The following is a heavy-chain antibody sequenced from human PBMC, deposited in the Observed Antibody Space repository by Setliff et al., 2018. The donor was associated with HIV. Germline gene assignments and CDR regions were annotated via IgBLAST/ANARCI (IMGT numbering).Heavy chain of an antibody. Sequence: SETLSLTCTVSGGSIGSYYWTWLRQFPGKGLEWIGFIFYTGSTTYNPSLSSRVTISVDTSKNQLSLKLTSVTAADTAVYYCARHRPWEVDVFDIWGQGTMVTVSS. CDR2: IFYTGST. CDR3: ARHRPWEVDVFDI. CDR1: GGSIGSYY. V-gene: IGHV4-59*08. D-gene: IGHD1-26*01. J-gene: IGHJ3*02.